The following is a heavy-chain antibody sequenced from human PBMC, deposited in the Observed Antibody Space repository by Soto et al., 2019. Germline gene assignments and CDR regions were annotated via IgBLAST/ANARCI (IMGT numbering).Heavy chain of an antibody. CDR2: IYPGNSDT. V-gene: IGHV5-51*01. CDR1: GYNFDGYW. J-gene: IGHJ4*02. CDR3: ARQAGSNWCNDY. D-gene: IGHD6-13*01. Sequence: EVQLVQSGGEVRKPGESLKISCKGSGYNFDGYWIAWVRQMPGKGLEWMGIIYPGNSDTRYRPSFQGRITLSADSSITTAYLQLSTLKASDTAVYYCARQAGSNWCNDYWGQGTLVTVSS.